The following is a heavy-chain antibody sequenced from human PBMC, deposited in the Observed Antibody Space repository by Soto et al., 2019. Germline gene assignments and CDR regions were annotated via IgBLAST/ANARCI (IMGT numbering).Heavy chain of an antibody. J-gene: IGHJ4*02. V-gene: IGHV2-5*02. CDR1: GFSLTTTSMG. CDR3: AHAVDYDLLSFDH. CDR2: IYWDDDQ. Sequence: QITLKESGPPLVRPAQHLTLPCAFSGFSLTTTSMGVAWIRQPPGKALEWLALIYWDDDQRYSPSLKDRLTISKDTSRSRVVLTISNMNPEDTGTYFCAHAVDYDLLSFDHWGPGTLVTVSS. D-gene: IGHD4-17*01.